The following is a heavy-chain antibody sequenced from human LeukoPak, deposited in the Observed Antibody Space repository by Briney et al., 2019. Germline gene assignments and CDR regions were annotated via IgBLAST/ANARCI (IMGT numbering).Heavy chain of an antibody. J-gene: IGHJ4*02. CDR2: IYYSGST. V-gene: IGHV4-39*07. D-gene: IGHD3-22*01. Sequence: SETLSLTCTVSGGSISSSSYYWGWIRQPPGKGLEWIGSIYYSGSTYYNPSLKSRVTISVDTSKNQFSLKLSSVTAADTAVYYCARVVVIPYYFDYWGQGTLVTVSS. CDR3: ARVVVIPYYFDY. CDR1: GGSISSSSYY.